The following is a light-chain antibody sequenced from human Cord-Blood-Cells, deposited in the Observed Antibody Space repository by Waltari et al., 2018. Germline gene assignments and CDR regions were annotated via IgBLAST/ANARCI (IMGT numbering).Light chain of an antibody. CDR3: QQYNNCPPLT. Sequence: EIVMTQSPATLSVSTGERATLSCRASQSVSSNLDWYQQKPGKAPSLLIYGASTRATGIPARFSGSGSRTDFTLTISSLQSEDFAVYYCQQYNNCPPLTFGGGTKLEIK. V-gene: IGKV3-15*01. J-gene: IGKJ4*01. CDR2: GAS. CDR1: QSVSSN.